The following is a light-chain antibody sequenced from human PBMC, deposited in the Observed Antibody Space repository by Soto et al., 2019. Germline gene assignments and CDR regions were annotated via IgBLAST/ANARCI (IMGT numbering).Light chain of an antibody. CDR1: NSDVGGYNY. J-gene: IGLJ1*01. V-gene: IGLV2-14*01. CDR2: EVS. Sequence: QSVLTQPASASGSPGQSITISCTGTNSDVGGYNYVSWFQQHPGKAPELMIYEVSHRPSGVSNRFSGSKFDNTASLTISGLQAEDEADYYCSSYTSISTLYVFGTGTKVTVL. CDR3: SSYTSISTLYV.